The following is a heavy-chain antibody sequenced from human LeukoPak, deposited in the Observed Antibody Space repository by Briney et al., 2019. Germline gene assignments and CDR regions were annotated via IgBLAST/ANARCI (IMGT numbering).Heavy chain of an antibody. CDR1: GFTFDDYG. CDR2: INWNGGST. Sequence: GSLRLSCAASGFTFDDYGMSWVRQAPGKGLEWVSGINWNGGSTGYADSVKGRFTISRDNAKNSLYLQMNSLRAEDTALYYCARAGTDYYDSSASSAFDIWGQGTMVTVSS. V-gene: IGHV3-20*04. J-gene: IGHJ3*02. CDR3: ARAGTDYYDSSASSAFDI. D-gene: IGHD3-22*01.